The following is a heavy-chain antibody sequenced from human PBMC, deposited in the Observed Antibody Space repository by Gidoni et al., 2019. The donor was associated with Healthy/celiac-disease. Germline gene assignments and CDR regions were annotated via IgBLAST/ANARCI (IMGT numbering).Heavy chain of an antibody. CDR2: IIPILGTS. D-gene: IGHD3-22*01. CDR1: GGTFRSYA. Sequence: QVQLVQSGPDVKKPGSSVKVSCKASGGTFRSYAISWVRPAPGHGLEWMGGIIPILGTSNYAQKFQGRVTITADKSTSTAYMELSSLRSEDTAVYYCARRRYYDSSGYYYYFDYWGQGTLVTVSS. CDR3: ARRRYYDSSGYYYYFDY. V-gene: IGHV1-69*06. J-gene: IGHJ4*02.